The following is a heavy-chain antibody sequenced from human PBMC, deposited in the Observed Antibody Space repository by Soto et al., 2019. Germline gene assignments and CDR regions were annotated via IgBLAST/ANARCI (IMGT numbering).Heavy chain of an antibody. D-gene: IGHD3-10*01. V-gene: IGHV4-4*02. CDR3: ARDPSRGLPDY. CDR1: GGSIDSNNW. CDR2: IYHSGST. Sequence: QVQLQESGPGLVKPSGTLSLTCDVSGGSIDSNNWWSWVRQPPGKGLEWIGEIYHSGSTNYNPSLESRVTISVDKSKNQFSLKLSSVTAADTAVYYCARDPSRGLPDYWGQGTLVTVSS. J-gene: IGHJ4*02.